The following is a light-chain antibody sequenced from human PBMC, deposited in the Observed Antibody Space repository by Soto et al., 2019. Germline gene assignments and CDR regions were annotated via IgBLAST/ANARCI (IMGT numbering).Light chain of an antibody. CDR1: QSISSN. V-gene: IGKV3-15*01. J-gene: IGKJ2*01. CDR3: QQYNHWPYT. Sequence: EIVMTQSPATLSVSPGERATLSCRASQSISSNLAWYQQKPGQAPRLLIYGASSRATGLPARFSGSGSGTEFTLTISSRQSEEFAVYYCQQYNHWPYTLGQGTKLEI. CDR2: GAS.